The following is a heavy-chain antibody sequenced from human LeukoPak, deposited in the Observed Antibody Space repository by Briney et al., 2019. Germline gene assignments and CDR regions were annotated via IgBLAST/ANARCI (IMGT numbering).Heavy chain of an antibody. Sequence: GGSLRLSCAASGFTFSSYGMHWVRQAPGKGLEWVAFIRYDGSNKYYADSVKGRFTISRDNSKNTLYLQMNSLRAEDTAVYYCAKVVVVVPAADFDYWGQGTLVTVSS. V-gene: IGHV3-30*02. CDR1: GFTFSSYG. CDR2: IRYDGSNK. D-gene: IGHD2-2*01. J-gene: IGHJ4*02. CDR3: AKVVVVVPAADFDY.